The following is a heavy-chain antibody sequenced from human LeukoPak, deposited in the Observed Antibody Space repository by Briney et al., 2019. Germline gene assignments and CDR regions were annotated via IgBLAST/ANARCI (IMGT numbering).Heavy chain of an antibody. CDR3: AKDPEDDFGDYLDY. V-gene: IGHV3-21*04. J-gene: IGHJ4*02. Sequence: PGGSLRLSCAASGFTLSSYSMNWVRQTPGKGLEWVSSISSSSYIYYADSVKGRFTISRDNSKNTLYLQMNSLRAEDTAVFYCAKDPEDDFGDYLDYWGQGTLVTVSS. CDR2: ISSSSYI. CDR1: GFTLSSYS. D-gene: IGHD4-17*01.